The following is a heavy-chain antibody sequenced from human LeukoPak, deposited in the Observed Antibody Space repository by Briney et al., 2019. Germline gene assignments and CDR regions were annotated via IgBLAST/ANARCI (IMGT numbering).Heavy chain of an antibody. V-gene: IGHV3-66*02. CDR1: GFTVSSNY. CDR2: IYSGGST. J-gene: IGHJ5*02. Sequence: GGSLRLSCAASGFTVSSNYMSWVRQAPGKGLEWVSVIYSGGSTYYADSVKGRFTISRDNSKNTLYLQMNSLRAEDTAVYYCARVARGYSYGTNWFDPRGQGTLVTVSS. CDR3: ARVARGYSYGTNWFDP. D-gene: IGHD5-18*01.